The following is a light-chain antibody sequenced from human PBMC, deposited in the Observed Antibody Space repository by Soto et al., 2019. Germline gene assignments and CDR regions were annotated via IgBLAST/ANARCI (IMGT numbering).Light chain of an antibody. CDR2: EVS. CDR1: SSDVGNYKY. J-gene: IGLJ1*01. CDR3: CSFTTSSTLV. V-gene: IGLV2-14*01. Sequence: QSALTQPASVSGSPGQSITISCTGTSSDVGNYKYVSWYQQHPGKAPKLMIYEVSNRPSGVSNRFSGSKSGNTASLTISGLQAEDETDYFCCSFTTSSTLVFGTGTKLTVL.